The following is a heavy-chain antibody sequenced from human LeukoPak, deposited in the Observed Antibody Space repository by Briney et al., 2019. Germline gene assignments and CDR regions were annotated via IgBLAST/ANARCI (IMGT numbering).Heavy chain of an antibody. J-gene: IGHJ4*02. Sequence: GGSLRLSCAASGFTFSSYGMHWVRQAPGKGLEWVAFIRYDGSNKYYADSVKGRFTISRDNSKNTLYLQMGSLRAEDMAVYYCARDKSSWPYYFDCWGQGTLVTVSS. CDR1: GFTFSSYG. CDR3: ARDKSSWPYYFDC. V-gene: IGHV3-30*02. CDR2: IRYDGSNK. D-gene: IGHD6-13*01.